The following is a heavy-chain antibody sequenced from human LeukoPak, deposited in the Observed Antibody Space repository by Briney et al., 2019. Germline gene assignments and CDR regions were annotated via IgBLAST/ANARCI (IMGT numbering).Heavy chain of an antibody. Sequence: ASVKVSCKASGGTFSSYAISWVRQAPGQGLEWMGGIIPIFGTANYAQKFQGRVTITADGSTSTAYMELSSLRSEDTAVYYCARRSLSGVGNFDYWGQGTLVTVSS. J-gene: IGHJ4*02. V-gene: IGHV1-69*13. D-gene: IGHD2-8*01. CDR3: ARRSLSGVGNFDY. CDR1: GGTFSSYA. CDR2: IIPIFGTA.